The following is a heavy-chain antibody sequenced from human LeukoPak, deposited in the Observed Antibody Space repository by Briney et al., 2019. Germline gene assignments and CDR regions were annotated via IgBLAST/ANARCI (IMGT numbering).Heavy chain of an antibody. J-gene: IGHJ5*02. Sequence: PGGSLRLSCAASGFTFSSYWMHWVRQVPGKGLVWVSRIKSDGSGTSYADSVKGRFTISRDSSKNTLYLQMNSLRAEDTAVYYCAKTALDSRLWRWFDPWGQGTLVTVSS. V-gene: IGHV3-74*01. CDR3: AKTALDSRLWRWFDP. CDR1: GFTFSSYW. CDR2: IKSDGSGT. D-gene: IGHD3-22*01.